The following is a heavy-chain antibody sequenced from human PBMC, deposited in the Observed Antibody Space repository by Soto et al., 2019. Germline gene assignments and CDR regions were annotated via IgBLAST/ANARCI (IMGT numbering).Heavy chain of an antibody. V-gene: IGHV3-33*01. D-gene: IGHD6-25*01. CDR3: ARVVGYGFDI. CDR1: GFTFSSYG. J-gene: IGHJ3*02. Sequence: QVQLVESGGGVVQPGRSLRLSCAASGFTFSSYGMHWVRQAPGKALQWVAVIWYDGSNKYYADSVKGRFTISRDKYKNTLYLQMNSLRAGDTAVYYCARVVGYGFDIWGQGTMVTVSS. CDR2: IWYDGSNK.